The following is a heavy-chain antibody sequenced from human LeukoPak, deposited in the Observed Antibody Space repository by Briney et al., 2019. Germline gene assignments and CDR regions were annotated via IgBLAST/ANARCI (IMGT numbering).Heavy chain of an antibody. CDR1: GGSFSGYY. V-gene: IGHV4-34*01. J-gene: IGHJ6*03. D-gene: IGHD5-12*01. CDR2: INHSGST. CDR3: ARGQEWLRPYYYYYMDV. Sequence: PSETLSLTCAVYGGSFSGYYWSWIRQPPWKGVEWIGEINHSGSTNYNPSLKSRVTISVDTSKNQFSLKLSYVTAADTAVYYCARGQEWLRPYYYYYMDVWGKGTTVTVSS.